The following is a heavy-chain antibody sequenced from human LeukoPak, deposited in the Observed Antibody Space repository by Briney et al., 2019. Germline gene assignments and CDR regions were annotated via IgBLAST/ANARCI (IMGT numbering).Heavy chain of an antibody. V-gene: IGHV3-9*01. CDR2: ISWNSGSI. CDR3: AKDTYGMDV. CDR1: GFTFDDYA. Sequence: GRSLRLSCAASGFTFDDYAMHWVRQAPGKGLEWVSGISWNSGSIGYADSVKGRFTISRDNAKNSLYLQVNSLRAEDTALYYCAKDTYGMDVWGQGTTVTVSS. J-gene: IGHJ6*02.